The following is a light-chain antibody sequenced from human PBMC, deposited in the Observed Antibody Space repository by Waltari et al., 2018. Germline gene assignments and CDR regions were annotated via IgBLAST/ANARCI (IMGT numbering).Light chain of an antibody. Sequence: DIQMTQSPSSLSASVGDRVTITCRASQSVSKYLNWYQQQPGKAPKLLIYTTSNLQSGVPSRFSGSGSGTHFTLTISSLQLEDLATYYCQQRYNTPLSFGGGTKVEIK. V-gene: IGKV1-39*01. CDR1: QSVSKY. CDR2: TTS. CDR3: QQRYNTPLS. J-gene: IGKJ4*01.